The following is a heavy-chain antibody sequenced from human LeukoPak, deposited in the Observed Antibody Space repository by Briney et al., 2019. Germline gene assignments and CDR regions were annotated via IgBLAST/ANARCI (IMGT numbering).Heavy chain of an antibody. J-gene: IGHJ4*02. CDR2: IDSDGRST. Sequence: GGSLRLSCAASGFTFSNAWMSWVRQAPGKGLVWVSHIDSDGRSTSYADSAKGRFTISRDNAKNTLYLQMSSLRAEDTAVYYCARGMVVAAGIDYWGQGTLVTVSS. CDR3: ARGMVVAAGIDY. V-gene: IGHV3-74*01. CDR1: GFTFSNAW. D-gene: IGHD6-13*01.